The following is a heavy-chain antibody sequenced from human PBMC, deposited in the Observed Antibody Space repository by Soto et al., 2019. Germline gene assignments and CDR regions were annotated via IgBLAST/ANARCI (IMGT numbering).Heavy chain of an antibody. J-gene: IGHJ4*02. Sequence: PWGSLRRARAAYGFTFNNYAMHWVRKAPGKGLEWVSSISTSIDATYYADSVKGRFTISRDDSKNTLYLQMNSLRAEDTAVYYCAKVKRIAVAVWYYFDYWGQGTLVTVSS. D-gene: IGHD6-19*01. CDR2: ISTSIDAT. V-gene: IGHV3-23*01. CDR1: GFTFNNYA. CDR3: AKVKRIAVAVWYYFDY.